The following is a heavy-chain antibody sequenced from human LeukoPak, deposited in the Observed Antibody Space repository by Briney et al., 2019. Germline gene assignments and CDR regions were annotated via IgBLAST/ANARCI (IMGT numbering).Heavy chain of an antibody. V-gene: IGHV1-8*03. CDR1: GYTFTSYD. CDR3: ARGRFLEWLSYFDY. J-gene: IGHJ4*02. D-gene: IGHD3-3*01. CDR2: MNPNSGNT. Sequence: ASVKVSCKASGYTFTSYDINWVRQATVQGLEWMGWMNPNSGNTGYAQKFQGRVTITRNTSISTAYMELSSLRSEDTAVYYCARGRFLEWLSYFDYWGQGTLVTVSS.